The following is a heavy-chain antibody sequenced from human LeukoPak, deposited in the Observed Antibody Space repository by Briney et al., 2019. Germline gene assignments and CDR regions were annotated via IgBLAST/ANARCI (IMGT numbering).Heavy chain of an antibody. Sequence: GGSLRLSCAASGFTFSNYDMHWVRQAPGTGLEYVSAISDNGGSTYYSNSVKGRFTISRDNSKNTLYLQMGSLRPEDMAVYYCARAGSSGWYDPWGRGTLVTVSS. CDR1: GFTFSNYD. V-gene: IGHV3-64*01. CDR2: ISDNGGST. J-gene: IGHJ5*02. D-gene: IGHD6-19*01. CDR3: ARAGSSGWYDP.